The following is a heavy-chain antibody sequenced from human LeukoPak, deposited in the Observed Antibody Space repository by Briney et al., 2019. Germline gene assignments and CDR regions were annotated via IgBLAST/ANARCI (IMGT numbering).Heavy chain of an antibody. D-gene: IGHD6-13*01. CDR1: GGSFSGYY. J-gene: IGHJ5*02. CDR3: ARRGAAAGTSYWFDP. Sequence: PSETLSLTCAVYGGSFSGYYWSWIRQPPGKGLEWIGEINHSGSTNYNPSLKSRVTISVDTSKNQFSLKLSSVTAADTAVYYCARRGAAAGTSYWFDPWGQGTLVTVSS. V-gene: IGHV4-34*01. CDR2: INHSGST.